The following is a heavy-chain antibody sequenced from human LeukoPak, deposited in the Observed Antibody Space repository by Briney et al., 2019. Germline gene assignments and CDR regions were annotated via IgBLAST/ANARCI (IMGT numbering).Heavy chain of an antibody. D-gene: IGHD1-26*01. CDR3: ARIIVGATGIDY. CDR2: ISSDGNNI. J-gene: IGHJ4*02. Sequence: GGSLRLSCAASGFTFSNYWMHWVRQVPGKGLVWVPRISSDGNNIQYADSVKGRFTISRDNAKNTLYLQMNSLRVEDTAVYYCARIIVGATGIDYWGQGTLVTVSS. V-gene: IGHV3-74*01. CDR1: GFTFSNYW.